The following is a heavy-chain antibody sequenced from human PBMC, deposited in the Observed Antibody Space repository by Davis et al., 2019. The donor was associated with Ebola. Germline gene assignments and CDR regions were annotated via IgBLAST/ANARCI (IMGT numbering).Heavy chain of an antibody. J-gene: IGHJ5*02. CDR2: IGSSTTTT. D-gene: IGHD5-18*01. V-gene: IGHV3-23*01. Sequence: GGSLRLSCAASGFTFSSYAMTWVRQAPGKGLEWVSTIGSSTTTTYYSDSVKGRFTISRENSKNTLYLQMDNLRAEDTAIYYCTKGGYNSAFDPWGQGTLVTVSS. CDR3: TKGGYNSAFDP. CDR1: GFTFSSYA.